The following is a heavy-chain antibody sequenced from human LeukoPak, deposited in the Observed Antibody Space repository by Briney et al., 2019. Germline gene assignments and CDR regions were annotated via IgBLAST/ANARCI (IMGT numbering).Heavy chain of an antibody. CDR2: ISYDGSNK. D-gene: IGHD4-23*01. CDR3: ANGDDYGGDY. Sequence: PGGSLRLSCAASGFTFSRYGMHWVRQAPGKGLEWVAVISYDGSNKYYADSVKGRFTISRDNSKNTLYLQMNSLRAEDTAVYYCANGDDYGGDYWGQGTLVTVSS. J-gene: IGHJ4*02. CDR1: GFTFSRYG. V-gene: IGHV3-30*18.